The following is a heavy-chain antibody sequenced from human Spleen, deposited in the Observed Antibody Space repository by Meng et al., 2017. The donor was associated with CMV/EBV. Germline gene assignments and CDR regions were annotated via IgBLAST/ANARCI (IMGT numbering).Heavy chain of an antibody. CDR2: ISAYNGNT. CDR1: GYTFTSYG. CDR3: AAPYLRGLYYFDY. D-gene: IGHD3-10*02. Sequence: ASVKVSCKASGYTFTSYGISWVRQAPGQGLEWMGLISAYNGNTNYAQKLQGRVTMTTDTSTSTAYMEPRSLRSDDTAVYYCAAPYLRGLYYFDYWGQGTLVTVPQ. J-gene: IGHJ4*02. V-gene: IGHV1-18*01.